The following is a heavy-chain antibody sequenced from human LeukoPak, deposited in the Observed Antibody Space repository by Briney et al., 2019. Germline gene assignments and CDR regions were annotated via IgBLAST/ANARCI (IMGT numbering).Heavy chain of an antibody. CDR1: GFPLPSNY. Sequence: GGSPRLSLSAPGFPLPSNYMRLGRPAPGKGLEGVSVIYSGGSTYYADSVKGRFTISRDNSKNTLYLQMNSLRAEDTAVYYCAAFSAWGQGTLVTVSS. CDR3: AAFSA. V-gene: IGHV3-53*01. CDR2: IYSGGST. J-gene: IGHJ4*02. D-gene: IGHD2/OR15-2a*01.